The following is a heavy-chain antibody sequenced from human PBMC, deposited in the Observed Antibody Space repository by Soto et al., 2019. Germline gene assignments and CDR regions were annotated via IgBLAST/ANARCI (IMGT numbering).Heavy chain of an antibody. CDR2: ISGSGGST. J-gene: IGHJ4*02. CDR1: GFTFSSYA. V-gene: IGHV3-23*01. CDR3: AKSRGRDGYNFGY. Sequence: EVQLLESGGGLVQPGGSLRLSCAASGFTFSSYAMSWVRQAPGKGLEWVSAISGSGGSTYYADSVKGRFTISRDNSKNTLYLQMNSLGAEDTAVYYCAKSRGRDGYNFGYWGQGTLVTVSS. D-gene: IGHD5-12*01.